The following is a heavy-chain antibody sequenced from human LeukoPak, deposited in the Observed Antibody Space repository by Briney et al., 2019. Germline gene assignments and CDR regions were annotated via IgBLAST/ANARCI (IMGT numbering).Heavy chain of an antibody. CDR3: ARALRGYDFWSGLGRFDP. V-gene: IGHV3-11*04. J-gene: IGHJ5*02. Sequence: GGSLRLSCAASGFTFSDYYMSWIRQAPGKGLEWVSYISSSGSTIYYADSVKGRFTISRDNAKNSLYLQMNSLRAEDTAVYYCARALRGYDFWSGLGRFDPWGQGTLVTVSS. CDR2: ISSSGSTI. CDR1: GFTFSDYY. D-gene: IGHD3-3*01.